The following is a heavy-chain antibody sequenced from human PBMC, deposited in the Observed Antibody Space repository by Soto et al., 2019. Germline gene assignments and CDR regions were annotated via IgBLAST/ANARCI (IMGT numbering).Heavy chain of an antibody. D-gene: IGHD2-21*02. CDR3: ATTIVVVTATYYGMDV. CDR2: IDPSDSYT. Sequence: ESLRICFEGSGYIFTSYWIIWVRQMPGKGLEWMGRIDPSDSYTNYSPSFQGHVAISADKSISTAYLQWSSLKASDTAMYYCATTIVVVTATYYGMDVWGQGTTVTVSS. CDR1: GYIFTSYW. V-gene: IGHV5-10-1*01. J-gene: IGHJ6*02.